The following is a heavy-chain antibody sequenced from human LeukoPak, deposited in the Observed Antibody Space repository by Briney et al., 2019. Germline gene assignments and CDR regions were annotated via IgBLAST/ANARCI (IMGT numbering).Heavy chain of an antibody. D-gene: IGHD3-10*01. J-gene: IGHJ4*02. CDR2: IRYDGSNK. CDR1: GFTFRSYG. CDR3: AKGGDGYYGSGSYSEY. Sequence: GGSLRLSCAASGFTFRSYGMHWVRQAPGKGLVWVAFIRYDGSNKYYTDSVKGRFTISRDNSNNTLYLQMNSLRAEDTAVYYCAKGGDGYYGSGSYSEYWGQGTLVTVSS. V-gene: IGHV3-30*02.